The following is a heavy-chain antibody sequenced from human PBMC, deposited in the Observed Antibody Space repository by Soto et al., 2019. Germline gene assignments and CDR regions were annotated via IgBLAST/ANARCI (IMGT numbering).Heavy chain of an antibody. Sequence: SETLSLTCAVYGGSFSGYYWSWIRQPPGKGLEWIGEINHSGSTNYNPSLKSRVTISVDTSKNQFSLKMNSVTPDDTALYFCAKETTGTVVVTPGWFDPWGQGTLVTVSS. CDR1: GGSFSGYY. CDR2: INHSGST. CDR3: AKETTGTVVVTPGWFDP. D-gene: IGHD2-21*02. V-gene: IGHV4-34*01. J-gene: IGHJ5*02.